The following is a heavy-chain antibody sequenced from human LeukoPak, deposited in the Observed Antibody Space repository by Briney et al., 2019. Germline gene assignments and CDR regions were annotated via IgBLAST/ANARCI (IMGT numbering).Heavy chain of an antibody. CDR3: ARSYSAYNY. V-gene: IGHV5-51*01. D-gene: IGHD5-12*01. CDR1: GYPFTSYW. J-gene: IGHJ4*02. Sequence: GESLQISCKGSGYPFTSYWIGWVRQLPGKGLEWMGIIYPSDSDTRYSPSFQGQVTISADKSINTAYLQWSSLKASDTAIYYCARSYSAYNYGGQGTLVTVSA. CDR2: IYPSDSDT.